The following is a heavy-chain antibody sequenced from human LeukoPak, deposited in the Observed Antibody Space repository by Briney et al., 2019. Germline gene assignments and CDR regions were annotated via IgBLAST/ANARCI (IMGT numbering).Heavy chain of an antibody. D-gene: IGHD3-22*01. CDR1: GYTFTGYY. CDR2: INANHGGT. Sequence: ASVKVSCKASGYTFTGYYLHWVRQAPGQGLEWMGWINANHGGTNYAQQFQGRVTMTRDTSISTAYMELSRLRSDDAAVYYCARHRGFDSTGYYYPLFDYWGQGTLVTVSS. CDR3: ARHRGFDSTGYYYPLFDY. J-gene: IGHJ4*02. V-gene: IGHV1-2*02.